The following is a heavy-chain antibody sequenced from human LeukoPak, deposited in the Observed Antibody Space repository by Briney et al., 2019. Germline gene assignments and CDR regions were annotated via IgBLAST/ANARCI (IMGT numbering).Heavy chain of an antibody. Sequence: PGGSLRRSCAASGFTLSSYSMNWVRQAPGKGLEWVSTISSSSVYIYYADSVKGRFTISRDNAKNSLSLQMNRLRAGDTAVYYCAKGWSSDFDFWGQGTLVTVSS. CDR3: AKGWSSDFDF. CDR2: ISSSSVYI. CDR1: GFTLSSYS. J-gene: IGHJ4*02. V-gene: IGHV3-21*01. D-gene: IGHD3-10*01.